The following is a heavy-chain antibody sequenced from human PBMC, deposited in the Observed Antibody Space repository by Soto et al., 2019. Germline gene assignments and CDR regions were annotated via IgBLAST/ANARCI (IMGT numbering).Heavy chain of an antibody. J-gene: IGHJ4*02. CDR3: VCGGNFFVY. CDR2: LDQDGSER. Sequence: EVQLVESGGGLVQPGGALRLSCAASGFTFSTYWMTWVRRPPGKGLEWVANLDQDGSERYYVDSVRGRFTISRDNTKNRLYLQMIRLRAEDTAVYYCVCGGNFFVYWGQGTLVTVSP. D-gene: IGHD3-16*01. CDR1: GFTFSTYW. V-gene: IGHV3-7*01.